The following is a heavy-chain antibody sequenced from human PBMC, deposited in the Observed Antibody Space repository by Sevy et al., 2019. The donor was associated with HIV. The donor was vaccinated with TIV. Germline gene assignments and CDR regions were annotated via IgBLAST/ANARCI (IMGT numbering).Heavy chain of an antibody. CDR2: MNPNNGNT. CDR1: GYSFTNFD. V-gene: IGHV1-8*01. CDR3: ARARLDYEFWSGSYFSRAPWGYKYYAMDV. J-gene: IGHJ6*02. D-gene: IGHD3-3*01. Sequence: ASVKVSCKAAGYSFTNFDINWVRQATGQGLEWMGWMNPNNGNTHYAQKFQGRVTMTRGSSANTAYKELSSLTSEDTAIYYCARARLDYEFWSGSYFSRAPWGYKYYAMDVWGQGTTVTVSS.